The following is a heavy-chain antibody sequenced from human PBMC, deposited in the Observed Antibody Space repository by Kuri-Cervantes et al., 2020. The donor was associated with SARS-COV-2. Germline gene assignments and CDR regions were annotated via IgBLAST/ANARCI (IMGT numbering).Heavy chain of an antibody. D-gene: IGHD6-13*01. CDR1: GGIFLCYA. Sequence: SAVNDSFKASGGIFLCYAISGVRQAPGQGLEWMGRIIHILGIANYAQKFQGRVTITAEKSTSTACMDVSSLRSEDTAGYYFAREDSSSWYSRQDYAYGMEVWGQGTTVTVSS. V-gene: IGHV1-69*04. CDR2: IIHILGIA. CDR3: AREDSSSWYSRQDYAYGMEV. J-gene: IGHJ6*02.